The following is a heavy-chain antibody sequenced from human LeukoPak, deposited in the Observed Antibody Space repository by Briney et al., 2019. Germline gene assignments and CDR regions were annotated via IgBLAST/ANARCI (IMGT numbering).Heavy chain of an antibody. CDR2: VSSSSSTI. Sequence: GGSLRLSCAASGFTFSSYSMNWVRQAPGRGLEWVSYVSSSSSTIYYADSVKGRFTISRDNAKNSLYLQMNSLRAADTAVYYCARGLERDGSGSYYVVYFDYWGQGTLVTVSS. J-gene: IGHJ4*02. V-gene: IGHV3-48*01. CDR1: GFTFSSYS. CDR3: ARGLERDGSGSYYVVYFDY. D-gene: IGHD3-10*01.